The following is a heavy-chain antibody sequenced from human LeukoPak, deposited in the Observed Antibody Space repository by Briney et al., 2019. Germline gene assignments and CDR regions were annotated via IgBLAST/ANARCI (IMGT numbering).Heavy chain of an antibody. CDR1: GFTFSSYG. CDR2: IWYDGSNK. Sequence: PGRSLRLSCAASGFTFSSYGMRWVRQAPGKGLEWVAVIWYDGSNKYYADSVKGRFTISRDNSKNTLYLQMNSLRAEDTAVYYCARGIQYYDFWSGYRSSNYYYYGMDVWGQGTTVTVSS. V-gene: IGHV3-33*01. CDR3: ARGIQYYDFWSGYRSSNYYYYGMDV. J-gene: IGHJ6*02. D-gene: IGHD3-3*01.